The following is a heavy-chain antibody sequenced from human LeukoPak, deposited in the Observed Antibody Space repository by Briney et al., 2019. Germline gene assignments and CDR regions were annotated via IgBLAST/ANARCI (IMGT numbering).Heavy chain of an antibody. J-gene: IGHJ6*02. Sequence: GGSLRLSCAASGFTFSSYDMHWVRQATGKGLEWVSAIGTAGDTYYPGSVKGRFTISRENAKNSLYLQMNSLRAGDTAVYYCARATRGGGAPFRGYYGMDVWGQGTTVTVSS. CDR2: IGTAGDT. V-gene: IGHV3-13*01. CDR3: ARATRGGGAPFRGYYGMDV. CDR1: GFTFSSYD. D-gene: IGHD2-21*01.